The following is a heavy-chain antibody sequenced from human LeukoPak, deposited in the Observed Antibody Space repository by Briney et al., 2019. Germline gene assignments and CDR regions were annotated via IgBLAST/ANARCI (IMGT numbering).Heavy chain of an antibody. J-gene: IGHJ4*02. CDR3: AKDLISGGSCYNY. D-gene: IGHD2-15*01. V-gene: IGHV3-23*01. Sequence: GGSLRLSCAAFGFTFSSHGMSWVRQTPGKGLEWVSSISGSGGNTYYADSVKGRFTISRDNSENTLYLQMNSLRAEDTALYYCAKDLISGGSCYNYWGQGTLVTASS. CDR1: GFTFSSHG. CDR2: ISGSGGNT.